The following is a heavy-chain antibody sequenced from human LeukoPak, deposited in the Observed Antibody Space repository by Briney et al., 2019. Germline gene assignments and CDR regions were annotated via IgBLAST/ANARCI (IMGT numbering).Heavy chain of an antibody. CDR3: AKDVLWFGELLGYMDV. CDR1: GLTFSSYG. CDR2: IRNDGSNK. V-gene: IGHV3-30*02. Sequence: PGGSLRLSCAASGLTFSSYGMHWVRQAPGKGLEWVTFIRNDGSNKYYADSVKGRFTISRDNSKNTLYLQMNSLRAEDTAVYYCAKDVLWFGELLGYMDVWGKGTTVTISS. D-gene: IGHD3-10*01. J-gene: IGHJ6*03.